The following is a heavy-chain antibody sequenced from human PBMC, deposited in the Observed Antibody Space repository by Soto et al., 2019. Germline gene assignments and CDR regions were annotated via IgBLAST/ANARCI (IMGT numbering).Heavy chain of an antibody. CDR3: ATGEVSWWFAVY. Sequence: ASVKVSCKASGYTFTSYYIHWVRQAPGQGLEWMGIINPSGGSTNYAQRFQGRVTMTRDTSTSTVYMELSSLRSDDTALYYCATGEVSWWFAVYWGQGTLVTVSS. CDR2: INPSGGST. D-gene: IGHD2-15*01. V-gene: IGHV1-46*01. CDR1: GYTFTSYY. J-gene: IGHJ4*02.